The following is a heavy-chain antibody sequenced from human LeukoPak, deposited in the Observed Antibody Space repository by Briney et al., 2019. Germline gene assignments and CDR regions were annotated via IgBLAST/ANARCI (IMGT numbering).Heavy chain of an antibody. CDR2: ISWNSGSI. V-gene: IGHV3-9*01. J-gene: IGHJ4*02. D-gene: IGHD3-3*01. CDR1: GFTFSSCA. Sequence: PGGSLRLSCAASGFTFSSCAMSWVRQAPGKGLEWVSGISWNSGSIGYADSVKGRFTISRDNAKNSLYLQMNSLRAEDTALYYCATSITIFGVAIRWGQGTLVTVSS. CDR3: ATSITIFGVAIR.